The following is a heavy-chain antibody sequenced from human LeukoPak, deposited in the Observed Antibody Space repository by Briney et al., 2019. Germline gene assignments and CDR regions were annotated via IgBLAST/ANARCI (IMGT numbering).Heavy chain of an antibody. CDR1: GFTFSSYS. CDR2: ISSSSSYI. V-gene: IGHV3-21*01. J-gene: IGHJ4*02. D-gene: IGHD3-3*01. CDR3: ARDPYDFSPLPYY. Sequence: PGGSLRLSCAASGFTFSSYSMNWVRQAPGKGLEWVSSISSSSSYIYYADSVKGRFTISRDNAKNSLYLQMNSLGAEDTAVYYCARDPYDFSPLPYYWGQGTLVTVSS.